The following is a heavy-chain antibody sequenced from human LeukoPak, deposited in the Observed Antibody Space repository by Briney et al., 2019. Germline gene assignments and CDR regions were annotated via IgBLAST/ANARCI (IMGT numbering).Heavy chain of an antibody. CDR2: ISRDGSGT. Sequence: PGGSLRLSGAASGFTFSGSAIHWVRQAPGKGLEWVSVISRDGSGTYYADSVKGRFTISRDNSKNTVYLQTNSLEPDDTAVYYCARDAFYSSGTYFDYWGQGTLVTVSS. J-gene: IGHJ4*02. V-gene: IGHV3-30*04. CDR3: ARDAFYSSGTYFDY. D-gene: IGHD3-10*01. CDR1: GFTFSGSA.